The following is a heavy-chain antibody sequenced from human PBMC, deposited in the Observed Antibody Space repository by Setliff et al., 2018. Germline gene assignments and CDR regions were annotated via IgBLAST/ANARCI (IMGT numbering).Heavy chain of an antibody. Sequence: SQTLSLTCTVSGGSVRGYYWSWIRQPPGKGLEWIGYMYYSGDTNYNPSLKSRVTISVDTSKNQFSLELRSVTAADTAVYYCARLPPLHTPMALTFDYWGQGILVTVSS. CDR2: MYYSGDT. J-gene: IGHJ4*02. CDR3: ARLPPLHTPMALTFDY. V-gene: IGHV4-59*08. D-gene: IGHD5-18*01. CDR1: GGSVRGYY.